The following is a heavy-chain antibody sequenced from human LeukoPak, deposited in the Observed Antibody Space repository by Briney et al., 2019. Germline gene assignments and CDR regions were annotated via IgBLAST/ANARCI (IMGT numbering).Heavy chain of an antibody. CDR2: IHTSGSN. CDR1: GVSISPYY. Sequence: PSETQSLTCAVSGVSISPYYWAWIRQPPGKGLEWIGYIHTSGSNNQYPSLKSRVTISVDKSKNHFSLRLTSVTAADTAVYYCARLSAAVHLGASDLWGQGTMVTVSS. CDR3: ARLSAAVHLGASDL. D-gene: IGHD3-3*01. J-gene: IGHJ3*01. V-gene: IGHV4-4*09.